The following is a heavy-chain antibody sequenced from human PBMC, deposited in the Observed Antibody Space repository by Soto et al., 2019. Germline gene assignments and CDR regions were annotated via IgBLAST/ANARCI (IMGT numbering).Heavy chain of an antibody. CDR1: GYNFTSYW. Sequence: GESLKISCKGSGYNFTSYWISWVRQMPGKGLEWMGRIDPSDSYTNYSPSFQGHVTISADKSISTAYLQWSSLKASDTAMYYCARTVTTSYYYYGMDVWGQGTTVTVSS. J-gene: IGHJ6*02. D-gene: IGHD4-4*01. V-gene: IGHV5-10-1*01. CDR3: ARTVTTSYYYYGMDV. CDR2: IDPSDSYT.